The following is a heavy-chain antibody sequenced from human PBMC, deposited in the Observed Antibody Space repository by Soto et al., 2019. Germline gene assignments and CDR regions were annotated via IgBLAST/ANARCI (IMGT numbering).Heavy chain of an antibody. D-gene: IGHD3-9*01. CDR2: ISSSSSYI. Sequence: GGSLRLSCAASGFTFSSYSMNWVRQAPGKGLEWVSSISSSSSYIYYADSVKGRFTISRDNAKNSLYLQMNSLRAEDTAVYYCTTDLSYGYFSSHWGQGTLVTVSS. CDR3: TTDLSYGYFSSH. J-gene: IGHJ4*01. V-gene: IGHV3-21*01. CDR1: GFTFSSYS.